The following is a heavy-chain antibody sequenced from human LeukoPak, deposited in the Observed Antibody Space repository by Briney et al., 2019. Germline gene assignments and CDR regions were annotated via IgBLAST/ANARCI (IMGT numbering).Heavy chain of an antibody. CDR2: INTNTGNP. CDR1: GYTFTGYY. CDR3: ARNTGTTHFDY. V-gene: IGHV7-4-1*02. D-gene: IGHD1-7*01. Sequence: ASVKVSCKASGYTFTGYYMHWVRQAPGQGLEWMGWINTNTGNPTYAQGFTGRFVFSLDTSVSTAYLQISSLKAEDTAVYYCARNTGTTHFDYWGQGTLVTVSS. J-gene: IGHJ4*02.